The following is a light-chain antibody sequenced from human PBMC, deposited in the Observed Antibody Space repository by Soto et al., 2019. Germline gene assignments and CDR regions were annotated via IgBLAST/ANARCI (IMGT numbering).Light chain of an antibody. Sequence: QSVLTQPPSASGTPGQRVTISCSGSSSNIGSNYVYWYQQVPGTAPKLLIYRNNQRPSGVPDRFSGSKSGTSASLAISGLRSEDEADYYCSSSAGIYHYLVFGGGTKLTVL. CDR3: SSSAGIYHYLV. CDR2: RNN. V-gene: IGLV1-47*01. CDR1: SSNIGSNY. J-gene: IGLJ3*02.